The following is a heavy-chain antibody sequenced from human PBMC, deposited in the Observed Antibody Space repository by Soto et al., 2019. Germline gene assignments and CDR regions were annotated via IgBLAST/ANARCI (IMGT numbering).Heavy chain of an antibody. V-gene: IGHV1-69*04. CDR3: ARDSAAAGTNWFDP. D-gene: IGHD6-13*01. CDR2: IIPILGIA. Sequence: GASVKVSCKASGGTFSSYTISWVRQAPGQGLEWMGRIIPILGIANYAQKFQGRVTITADKSTSTAYMELSSLRSEDTAVYYCARDSAAAGTNWFDPWGQGTPVTVSS. CDR1: GGTFSSYT. J-gene: IGHJ5*02.